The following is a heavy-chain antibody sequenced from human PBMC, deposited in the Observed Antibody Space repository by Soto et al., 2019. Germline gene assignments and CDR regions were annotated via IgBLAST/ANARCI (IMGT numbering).Heavy chain of an antibody. V-gene: IGHV3-30*03. CDR2: ISYDGSNK. CDR1: GFTFSSYG. Sequence: QVQLVESGGGVVQPGRSLRLSCAASGFTFSSYGMHWVRQAPGKGLEWVAVISYDGSNKYYAESVKGRFTISRDNSKNTLYLQMNSLRAEDTAVYYCATLTLAARDFDYWGQGTLVTVSS. D-gene: IGHD6-6*01. CDR3: ATLTLAARDFDY. J-gene: IGHJ4*02.